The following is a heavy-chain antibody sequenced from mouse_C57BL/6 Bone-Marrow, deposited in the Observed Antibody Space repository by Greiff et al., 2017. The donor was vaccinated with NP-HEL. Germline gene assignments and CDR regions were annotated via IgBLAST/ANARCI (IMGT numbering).Heavy chain of an antibody. D-gene: IGHD2-4*01. CDR3: AALYDYDEGRWYFDV. V-gene: IGHV2-5*01. CDR2: IWRGGST. CDR1: GFSLTSYG. J-gene: IGHJ1*03. Sequence: VQLQQSGPGLVQPSQSLSITCTVSGFSLTSYGVHWVRQSPGKGLEWLGVIWRGGSTDYNAAFMSRLSITKDNSKSQVFFKMNRLQADGSAICYCAALYDYDEGRWYFDVWGTGTTVTVSS.